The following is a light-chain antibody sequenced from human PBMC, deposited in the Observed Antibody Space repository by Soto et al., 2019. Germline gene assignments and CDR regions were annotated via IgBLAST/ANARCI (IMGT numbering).Light chain of an antibody. J-gene: IGLJ2*01. Sequence: QSALTQPRSVSGSPGQSVTISCTGTSSDVGGYDYVSWYQQHPGKAPKLMIYDVSTRPSGVPDRFSGSKSGNTASLTISGLQAEDEAEYYCGSYAGNYTLLFGGGTKLTVL. V-gene: IGLV2-11*01. CDR2: DVS. CDR1: SSDVGGYDY. CDR3: GSYAGNYTLL.